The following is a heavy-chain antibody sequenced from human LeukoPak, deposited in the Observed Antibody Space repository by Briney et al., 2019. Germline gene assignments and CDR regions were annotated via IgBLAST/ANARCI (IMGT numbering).Heavy chain of an antibody. CDR2: INPNSGGT. V-gene: IGHV1-2*02. CDR3: SSAAAAGNYYYYYGMDV. D-gene: IGHD6-13*01. CDR1: GYTFTGYY. J-gene: IGHJ6*02. Sequence: ASVKVSCKASGYTFTGYYMHWVRQAPGQGLEWMGWINPNSGGTNYAQKFQGRVTMTRDASISTAYMELSRLRSDDTAVYYCSSAAAAGNYYYYYGMDVWGQGTTVTVSS.